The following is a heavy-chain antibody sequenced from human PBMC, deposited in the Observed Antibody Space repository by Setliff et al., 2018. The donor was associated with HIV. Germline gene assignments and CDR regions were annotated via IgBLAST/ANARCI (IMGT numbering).Heavy chain of an antibody. CDR2: IYYSGST. J-gene: IGHJ6*02. CDR1: GGSISSGDYY. CDR3: ARESDDILTGSYYYYGMDV. D-gene: IGHD3-9*01. V-gene: IGHV4-30-4*08. Sequence: SETLSLTCTVSGGSISSGDYYWSWIRRPPGKGLEWIGYIYYSGSTYYNPSLKSRVTISVDTSKNQFSLKLSSVTAADTAVYYCARESDDILTGSYYYYGMDVWGQGTTVTVSS.